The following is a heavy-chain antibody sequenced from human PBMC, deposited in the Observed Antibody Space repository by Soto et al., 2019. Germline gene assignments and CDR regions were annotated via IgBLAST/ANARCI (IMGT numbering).Heavy chain of an antibody. CDR2: ISWNSGRI. D-gene: IGHD4-4*01. V-gene: IGHV3-9*01. Sequence: EVQLVESGGGLVQPGRSLRLSCVASGFTVDDYAMHWVRQAPGTGLEWVSGISWNSGRIDYADSVKGRFTISRDNAQNSLSLQMNSLRAEDTALYYCASDIGGSTITTFFHYWGQGTLVTVSS. CDR1: GFTVDDYA. J-gene: IGHJ4*02. CDR3: ASDIGGSTITTFFHY.